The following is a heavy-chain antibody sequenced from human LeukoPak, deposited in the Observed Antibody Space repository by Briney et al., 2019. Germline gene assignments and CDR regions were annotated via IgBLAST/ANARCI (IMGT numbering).Heavy chain of an antibody. CDR1: GGSISSSSYY. CDR3: ARLWGYQRYFDY. V-gene: IGHV4-39*01. J-gene: IGHJ4*02. D-gene: IGHD3-16*02. Sequence: PSETLSLTCTVSGGSISSSSYYWGWIRQPPGKGLEWIGSIYYSGSTYYNPSLKSRVTISADTSKNQFSLKLSSVTAADTAVYYCARLWGYQRYFDYWGQGTLVTVSS. CDR2: IYYSGST.